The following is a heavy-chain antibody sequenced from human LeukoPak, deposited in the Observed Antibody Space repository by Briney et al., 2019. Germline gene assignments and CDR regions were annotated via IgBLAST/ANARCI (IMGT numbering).Heavy chain of an antibody. V-gene: IGHV4-30-4*01. Sequence: PSETLSLTCTVSAGSISSGDYYWSWIRQPPGKGLEWIGYIYHSGSTYYNPSLKSRVTISVDTSKNQFSLKLSSVTAADTAVYYCASPGYCSGGSCPGEAFDIWGQGTMVTVSS. D-gene: IGHD2-15*01. CDR3: ASPGYCSGGSCPGEAFDI. CDR2: IYHSGST. J-gene: IGHJ3*02. CDR1: AGSISSGDYY.